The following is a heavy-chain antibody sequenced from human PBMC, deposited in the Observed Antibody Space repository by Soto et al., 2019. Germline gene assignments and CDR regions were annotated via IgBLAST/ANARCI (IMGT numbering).Heavy chain of an antibody. D-gene: IGHD6-13*01. V-gene: IGHV4-39*01. J-gene: IGHJ6*02. CDR2: IYYSGST. CDR1: GGSISSSSYY. CDR3: ASELIAAAGTRSYYYYYGMDV. Sequence: PSETLSLTCTVSGGSISSSSYYWGWIRQPPGKGLEWIGNIYYSGSTYYNPSLKSRVTISVDTSKNQFSLKLSSVTAADTAVYYCASELIAAAGTRSYYYYYGMDVWGQGTTVTVSS.